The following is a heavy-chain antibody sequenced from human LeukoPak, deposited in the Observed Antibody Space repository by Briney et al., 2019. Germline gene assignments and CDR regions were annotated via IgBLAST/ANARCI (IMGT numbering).Heavy chain of an antibody. CDR1: GGSISSSSYY. J-gene: IGHJ6*03. CDR2: IYHSGST. CDR3: AREQTRVLLWFGERDYMDV. D-gene: IGHD3-10*01. V-gene: IGHV4-39*07. Sequence: PSETLSLTCTVSGGSISSSSYYWGWIRQPPGKGLEWIGSIYHSGSTYYNPSLKSRVTISVDTSKNQFSLKLSAVTAADTAVYYCAREQTRVLLWFGERDYMDVWGKGTTVTVSS.